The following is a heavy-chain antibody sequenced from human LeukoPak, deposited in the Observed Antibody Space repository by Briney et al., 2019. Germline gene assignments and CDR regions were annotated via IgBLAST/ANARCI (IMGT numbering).Heavy chain of an antibody. J-gene: IGHJ6*03. Sequence: SETLSLTCTVSGGSISSGSYYWSWLRQPAGKGLEWIGRIYTSGSTNYNPSLKSRGTISVDTSKNQFSLKLSSVTAADTAVYYCARVPLYDFWSGYLPPYYYMDVWGKGTTVTVSS. CDR3: ARVPLYDFWSGYLPPYYYMDV. CDR2: IYTSGST. D-gene: IGHD3-3*01. CDR1: GGSISSGSYY. V-gene: IGHV4-61*02.